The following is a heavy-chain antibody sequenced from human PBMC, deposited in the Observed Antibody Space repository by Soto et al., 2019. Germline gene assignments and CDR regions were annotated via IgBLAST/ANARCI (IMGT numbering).Heavy chain of an antibody. J-gene: IGHJ6*02. CDR1: GGTFGSYA. D-gene: IGHD6-13*01. V-gene: IGHV1-69*13. Sequence: SVKVSCKASGGTFGSYAISWVRQAPGQGLEWMGGIIPIFGTANYAQKFQGRVTITADESTSTAYMELSSLRSEDTAVYYCARGYSSSWPYYYGMDVWGQGTTVTVSS. CDR3: ARGYSSSWPYYYGMDV. CDR2: IIPIFGTA.